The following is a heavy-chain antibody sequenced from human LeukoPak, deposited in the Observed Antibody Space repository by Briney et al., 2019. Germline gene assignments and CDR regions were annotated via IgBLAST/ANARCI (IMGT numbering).Heavy chain of an antibody. CDR2: INHSGST. CDR1: GGSFSGYY. J-gene: IGHJ4*02. V-gene: IGHV4-34*01. Sequence: SETLSLTCAVYGGSFSGYYWNWIRQPPGKGLEWIGEINHSGSTNYNPSLKSRVTISVDTSKNQFSLKLSSVTAADTAVYYCARGLSSDLTTVTDYFDYWGQGTLVTVSS. D-gene: IGHD4-17*01. CDR3: ARGLSSDLTTVTDYFDY.